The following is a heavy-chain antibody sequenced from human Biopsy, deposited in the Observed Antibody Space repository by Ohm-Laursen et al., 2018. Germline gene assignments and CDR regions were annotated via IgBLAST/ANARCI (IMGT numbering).Heavy chain of an antibody. J-gene: IGHJ4*02. CDR2: ISWNSGSV. Sequence: SLRLSCAASGFTFENYAMNWVRQAPGKGLEWVSGISWNSGSVVYADSVKGRFTISRDNAKNSLYLQMHSPRAEDTAFYYCAKASGYSSGWPIDYWGQGNLVTVSP. V-gene: IGHV3-9*01. CDR1: GFTFENYA. CDR3: AKASGYSSGWPIDY. D-gene: IGHD6-19*01.